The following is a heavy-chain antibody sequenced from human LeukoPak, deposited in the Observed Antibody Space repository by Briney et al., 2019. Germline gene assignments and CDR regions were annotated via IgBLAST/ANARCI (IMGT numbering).Heavy chain of an antibody. CDR2: ISGSGGST. J-gene: IGHJ6*03. CDR1: GFTFSSYG. D-gene: IGHD6-19*01. CDR3: ARDFVAGNGRYYYYYMDV. V-gene: IGHV3-23*01. Sequence: PGGTLRLSCAASGFTFSSYGMSWVRQAPGKGLEWVSAISGSGGSTYYADSVKGRFTISRDNSKNTLYLQMNSLRAEDTAVYYCARDFVAGNGRYYYYYMDVWGKGTTVTVSS.